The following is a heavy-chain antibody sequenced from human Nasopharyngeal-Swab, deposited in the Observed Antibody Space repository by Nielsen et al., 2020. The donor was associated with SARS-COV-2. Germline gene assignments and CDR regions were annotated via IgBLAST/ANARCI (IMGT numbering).Heavy chain of an antibody. Sequence: GESLKISCAASGFTFSSYWMHWVRQAPGKGLVWVSRINSDGSSTSYADSVKGRFTISRDNSKNTLYLQMNSLRAEDTAVYYCARVARRYSGYETLGSFDYWGQGTLVTVSS. D-gene: IGHD5-12*01. CDR3: ARVARRYSGYETLGSFDY. V-gene: IGHV3-74*01. CDR2: INSDGSST. J-gene: IGHJ4*02. CDR1: GFTFSSYW.